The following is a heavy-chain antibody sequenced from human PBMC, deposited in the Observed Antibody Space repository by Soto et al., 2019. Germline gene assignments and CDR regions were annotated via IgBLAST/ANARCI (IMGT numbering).Heavy chain of an antibody. D-gene: IGHD6-6*01. CDR1: GFTFSGYA. CDR2: ISGSGGST. V-gene: IGHV3-23*01. J-gene: IGHJ6*02. Sequence: LRLSCAASGFTFSGYAMSWVRQAPGKGLEWVSAISGSGGSTYYADSVKGRFTISRDNSKNTLYLQMNSLRAGDTAVYYCAKVVSSSIAASHQAYYYYYGMDVWGQGTTVTVSS. CDR3: AKVVSSSIAASHQAYYYYYGMDV.